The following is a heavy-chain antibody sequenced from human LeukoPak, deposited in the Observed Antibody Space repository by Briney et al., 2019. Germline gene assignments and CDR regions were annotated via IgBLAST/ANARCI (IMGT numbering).Heavy chain of an antibody. CDR1: GGSFSGYY. CDR3: ARGTEQHSFDY. Sequence: PSETLSLTCAVYGGSFSGYYWSWIRQPPGKGLEWIGEINHSGSTNYNLSLKSRVTISVDTSKNQFSLKLSSVTAADTAVYYCARGTEQHSFDYWGQGTLVTVSS. V-gene: IGHV4-34*01. CDR2: INHSGST. J-gene: IGHJ4*02. D-gene: IGHD6-13*01.